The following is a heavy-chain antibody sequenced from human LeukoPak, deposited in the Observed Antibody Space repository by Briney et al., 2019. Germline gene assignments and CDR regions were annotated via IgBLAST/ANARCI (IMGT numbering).Heavy chain of an antibody. CDR2: IYYSGST. V-gene: IGHV4-59*06. J-gene: IGHJ4*02. D-gene: IGHD5-18*01. CDR3: ARAHGGYSYGNFDY. CDR1: GVFTSTYF. Sequence: SETLSLTCTVSGVFTSTYFWSWIRQPPGKGLEWIGYIYYSGSTYYNPSLKSRVTISVDTSKNQFSLKLSSVTAADTAVYYCARAHGGYSYGNFDYWGQGTLVTVSS.